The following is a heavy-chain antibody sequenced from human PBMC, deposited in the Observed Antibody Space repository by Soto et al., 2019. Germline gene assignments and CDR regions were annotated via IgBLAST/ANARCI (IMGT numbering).Heavy chain of an antibody. CDR1: GYTFSAYY. V-gene: IGHV1-2*02. CDR2: SNPKSGGT. J-gene: IGHJ5*02. D-gene: IGHD3-10*01. CDR3: ARMATFGSLNWFDP. Sequence: GASVKVSCKTSGYTFSAYYMHWVRQAPGQGLEWMGWSNPKSGGTLYAQKFQGRVTMTRDISIATAYLELSSLRYDDTAIYYCARMATFGSLNWFDPWGQGPLVTVS.